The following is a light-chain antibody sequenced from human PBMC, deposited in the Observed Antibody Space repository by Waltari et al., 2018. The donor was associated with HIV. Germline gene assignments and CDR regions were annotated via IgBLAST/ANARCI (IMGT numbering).Light chain of an antibody. V-gene: IGLV3-25*03. J-gene: IGLJ2*01. CDR2: KDS. Sequence: SYELTQPPSVSVSPGQTARITCSGDALPKQYAYWYQQTPGQAPVRVIYKDSERPSGIPERFSGSSSGTTVTLTISGVQAEDEADYYCQSADSSGTYVVFGGGTKLTVL. CDR1: ALPKQY. CDR3: QSADSSGTYVV.